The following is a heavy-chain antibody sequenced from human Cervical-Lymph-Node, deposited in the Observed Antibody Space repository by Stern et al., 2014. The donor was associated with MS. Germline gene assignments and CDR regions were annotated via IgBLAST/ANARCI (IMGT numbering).Heavy chain of an antibody. CDR2: SHYSGNT. J-gene: IGHJ3*02. CDR1: GGSISSGSSY. Sequence: QLQLQESGPGLVKPSQTLSLTCSVSGGSISSGSSYWSWIRPHPGKGLELSAYSHYSGNTYSNSALKSRVHLSADTSKNQFSLELSSVTAADTAVYYCARLSSDAFDIWGQGTLVTVSS. CDR3: ARLSSDAFDI. V-gene: IGHV4-31*03.